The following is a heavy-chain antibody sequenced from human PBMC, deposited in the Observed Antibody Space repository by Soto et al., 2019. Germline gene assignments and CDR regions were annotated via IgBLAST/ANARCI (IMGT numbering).Heavy chain of an antibody. CDR1: GGSISTYY. Sequence: SDTLSLTCTVSGGSISTYYWSWIRQSPGKGLEWIGYIYDNGRTHYSPSLMSRVTISVDTSKKQVSLRLSSVTAADKAMYYFERGPGVAAADNWLEPSGQGTLV. CDR2: IYDNGRT. D-gene: IGHD6-13*01. CDR3: ERGPGVAAADNWLEP. V-gene: IGHV4-59*01. J-gene: IGHJ5*02.